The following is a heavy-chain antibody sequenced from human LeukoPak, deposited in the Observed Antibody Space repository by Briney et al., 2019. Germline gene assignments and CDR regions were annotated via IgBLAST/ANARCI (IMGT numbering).Heavy chain of an antibody. CDR1: GGSISSSSYY. CDR3: ARLTRLRTVAGRYFDY. V-gene: IGHV4-39*01. D-gene: IGHD6-19*01. J-gene: IGHJ4*02. Sequence: PSETLSLTCTVSGGSISSSSYYWGRIRQPPGKGLEWIGSIYYSGSIYYNPSLKSRVTISVDTSKNQYSMKLSSVTAADTAVYYCARLTRLRTVAGRYFDYWGQGTLVTVSS. CDR2: IYYSGSI.